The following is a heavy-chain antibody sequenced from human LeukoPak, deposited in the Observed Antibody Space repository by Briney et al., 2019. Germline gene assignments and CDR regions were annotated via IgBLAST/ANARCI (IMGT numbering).Heavy chain of an antibody. V-gene: IGHV3-74*01. CDR2: INSDGSTT. Sequence: GGSLRLSCAASGFTFSSYWMHWVRQAPGKGLVWVSRINSDGSTTSYADSVKGRFTISRDNSKNSLYLQMNSLRTEDTALYYCAKDNPGFLGMDVWGKGTTVTVSS. CDR1: GFTFSSYW. D-gene: IGHD3-3*01. CDR3: AKDNPGFLGMDV. J-gene: IGHJ6*04.